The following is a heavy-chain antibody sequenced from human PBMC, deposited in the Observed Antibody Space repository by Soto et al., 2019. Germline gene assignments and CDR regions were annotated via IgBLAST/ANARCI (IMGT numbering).Heavy chain of an antibody. J-gene: IGHJ6*03. Sequence: SVKVSCKASGGTFSSYTISWVRQAPGQGLEWMGRIIPILGIANYAQKFQGRVTITADKSTSTAYMELSSLRSEDTAVYYCARTSCSSTSCYYYYYYYMDVWGKGTTVTVSS. V-gene: IGHV1-69*02. CDR1: GGTFSSYT. CDR3: ARTSCSSTSCYYYYYYYMDV. D-gene: IGHD2-2*01. CDR2: IIPILGIA.